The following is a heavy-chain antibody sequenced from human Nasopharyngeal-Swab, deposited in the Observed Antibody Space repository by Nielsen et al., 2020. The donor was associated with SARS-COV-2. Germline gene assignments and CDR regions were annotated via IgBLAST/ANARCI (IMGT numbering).Heavy chain of an antibody. V-gene: IGHV3-33*06. CDR2: IWYDGSNK. CDR1: GFTFSSYG. Sequence: GESLKISCAASGFTFSSYGMHWVRQAPGKGLEWVAVIWYDGSNKYYADSVKGRFTISRDNSKNTLYLQMNSLRAEDTAVYYCAKYPVRGVIIYYYYYMDVWGKGTTVTVSS. D-gene: IGHD3-10*01. J-gene: IGHJ6*03. CDR3: AKYPVRGVIIYYYYYMDV.